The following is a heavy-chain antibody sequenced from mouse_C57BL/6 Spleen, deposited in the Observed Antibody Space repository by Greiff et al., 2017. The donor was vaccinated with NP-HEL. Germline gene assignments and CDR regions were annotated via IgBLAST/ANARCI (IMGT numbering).Heavy chain of an antibody. CDR3: ARRDYDYDDGFDY. V-gene: IGHV5-17*01. D-gene: IGHD2-4*01. CDR2: ISSGSSTI. J-gene: IGHJ2*01. CDR1: GFTFSDYG. Sequence: DVKLVESGGGLVKPGGSLKLSCAASGFTFSDYGMHWVRQAPEKGLEWVAYISSGSSTIYYADTVKGRFTISRDNAKNTLFLQMTSLRSEDTAMYYCARRDYDYDDGFDYWGQGTTLTVSS.